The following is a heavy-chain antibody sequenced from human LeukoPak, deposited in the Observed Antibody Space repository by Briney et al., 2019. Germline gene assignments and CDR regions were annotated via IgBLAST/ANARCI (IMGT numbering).Heavy chain of an antibody. J-gene: IGHJ3*02. CDR1: GFTFSSYS. V-gene: IGHV3-21*01. D-gene: IGHD3-9*01. CDR3: ARSRLATGAFDI. CDR2: ISSSSSYI. Sequence: PGGSLRLSCAASGFTFSSYSMNWVRQAPGKGLEWVSSISSSSSYIYYADSVKGRFTISRDNAKDSLYLQMNSLRAEDTAVYYCARSRLATGAFDIWGQGTMVTVSS.